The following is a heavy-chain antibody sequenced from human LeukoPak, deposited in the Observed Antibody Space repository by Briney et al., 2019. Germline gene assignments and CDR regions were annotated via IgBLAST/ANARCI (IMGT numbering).Heavy chain of an antibody. CDR2: IIPIFGTA. J-gene: IGHJ6*04. V-gene: IGHV1-69*06. D-gene: IGHD3-10*01. Sequence: GASVKVSCKASGGTFSSYAISWVRQAPGQGLEWMGGIIPIFGTANYAQKFQGRVTITADKSTSTAYMELSSLRSEDTAVYYCAGGTYYYGSGSYYRKRYYYYGMDVWGKGTTVTVSS. CDR1: GGTFSSYA. CDR3: AGGTYYYGSGSYYRKRYYYYGMDV.